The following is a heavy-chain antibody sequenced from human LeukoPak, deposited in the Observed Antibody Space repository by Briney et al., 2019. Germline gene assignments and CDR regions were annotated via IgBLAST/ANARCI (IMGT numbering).Heavy chain of an antibody. CDR1: GYTFTTYG. V-gene: IGHV1-18*01. D-gene: IGHD4-17*01. CDR3: ARTTGLYGDSLNWFDP. CDR2: ISAYNGNT. J-gene: IGHJ5*02. Sequence: GASEKVSCTASGYTFTTYGISWVRQAPGQGLEWMGWISAYNGNTNYAQKLQGRVTMTTDTSTSTAYMELRSLRSDDTAVYYCARTTGLYGDSLNWFDPWGQGTLVTVSS.